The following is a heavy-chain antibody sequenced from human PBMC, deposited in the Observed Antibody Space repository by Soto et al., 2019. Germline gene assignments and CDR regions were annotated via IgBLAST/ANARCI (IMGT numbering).Heavy chain of an antibody. CDR3: ARWWFGEFFDY. J-gene: IGHJ4*02. V-gene: IGHV4-30-4*01. Sequence: QVQLQESGPGLVKPSQTLSLTCTVSGGSISSGDYYWSWIRQPPGKGLEWIGFIYYSGSTYYNPSLKCRVTISVDTSKYQFSLKLSSVTAADTAVYYCARWWFGEFFDYWGQGTLVTVSS. CDR2: IYYSGST. CDR1: GGSISSGDYY. D-gene: IGHD3-10*01.